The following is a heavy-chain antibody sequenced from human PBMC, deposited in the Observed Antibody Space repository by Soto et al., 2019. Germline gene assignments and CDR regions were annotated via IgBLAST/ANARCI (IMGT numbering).Heavy chain of an antibody. CDR2: ISGSGGST. D-gene: IGHD3-3*01. J-gene: IGHJ6*02. Sequence: GGSLRLSCAASGFTFSSYAMSWVRQAPGKGLEWVSAISGSGGSTYYADSVKGRFTISRDNSENTLYLQMNSLRAEDTAVFFCVNLDAHLEWLSKPYYGLDVWGQGTTVTVSS. CDR1: GFTFSSYA. V-gene: IGHV3-23*01. CDR3: VNLDAHLEWLSKPYYGLDV.